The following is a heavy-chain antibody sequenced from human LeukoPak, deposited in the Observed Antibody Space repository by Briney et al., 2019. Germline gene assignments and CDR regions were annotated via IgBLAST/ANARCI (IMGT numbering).Heavy chain of an antibody. CDR1: GGSISSYY. V-gene: IGHV4-59*01. CDR3: ARGGHYYDSTGWFDP. D-gene: IGHD3-22*01. CDR2: IYYSGST. J-gene: IGHJ5*02. Sequence: PSETLSPTCTVSGGSISSYYWSWIRQPPGKGLEWIGYIYYSGSTNYNPSLKSRVTISVDTSKNQFSLKLSSVTAADTAVYYCARGGHYYDSTGWFDPWGQGTLVTVSS.